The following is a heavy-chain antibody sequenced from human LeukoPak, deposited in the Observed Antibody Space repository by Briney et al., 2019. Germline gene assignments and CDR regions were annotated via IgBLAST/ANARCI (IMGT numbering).Heavy chain of an antibody. CDR1: GGTFSSYA. CDR3: ARVNGYSYGPCYFDY. CDR2: IIPILGIA. V-gene: IGHV1-69*04. Sequence: GASVKVSCKASGGTFSSYAISWVRQAPGQGLEWMGRIIPILGIANYAQKFQGRVTITADKSTGTAYMELSSLRSEDTAVYYCARVNGYSYGPCYFDYWGQGTLVTVSS. J-gene: IGHJ4*02. D-gene: IGHD5-18*01.